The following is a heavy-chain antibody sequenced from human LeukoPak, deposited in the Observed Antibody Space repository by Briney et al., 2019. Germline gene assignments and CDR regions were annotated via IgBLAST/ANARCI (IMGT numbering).Heavy chain of an antibody. CDR2: IYYSGST. J-gene: IGHJ4*02. CDR1: GDSISGNY. V-gene: IGHV4-59*08. Sequence: SETLSLTCTVSGDSISGNYWTWIRQPPGKGLEWIGYIYYSGSTNYNASLKSRVTISVDTPKNQFSLKLSSVTAADSAVYYCARVPRSSGAYSFDYWGQGTLVTVSS. D-gene: IGHD6-19*01. CDR3: ARVPRSSGAYSFDY.